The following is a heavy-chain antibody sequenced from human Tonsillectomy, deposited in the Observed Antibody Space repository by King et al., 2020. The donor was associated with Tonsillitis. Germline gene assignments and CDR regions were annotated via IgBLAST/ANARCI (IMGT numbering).Heavy chain of an antibody. V-gene: IGHV7-4-1*02. CDR3: ARSPFSDPFDY. Sequence: QLVQSGSELKKAGASVRVSCKASGYSFISYAMSWVRQAPGHGLECMGWINTNTGNPTYAQDFTGRFVFSLDTAFSTAYLQINSLQPEDTAVYYCARSPFSDPFDYWGQGTLVTVSS. CDR2: INTNTGNP. J-gene: IGHJ4*02. D-gene: IGHD2-21*02. CDR1: GYSFISYA.